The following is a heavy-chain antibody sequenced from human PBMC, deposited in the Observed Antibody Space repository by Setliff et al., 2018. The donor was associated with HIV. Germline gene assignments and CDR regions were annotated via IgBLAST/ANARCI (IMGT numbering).Heavy chain of an antibody. CDR3: ARIACYDLLTGYNYFYYMDV. Sequence: SETLSLTCTVSGGSIDSTSYYWGWIRQPPGKGLEWIGRIYYSGTTNYNPSLKSRANISVYPSKNQFSLKVTSVTAADTAVYYCARIACYDLLTGYNYFYYMDVWGQGTTVTVSS. CDR2: IYYSGTT. J-gene: IGHJ6*03. D-gene: IGHD3-9*01. CDR1: GGSIDSTSYY. V-gene: IGHV4-39*07.